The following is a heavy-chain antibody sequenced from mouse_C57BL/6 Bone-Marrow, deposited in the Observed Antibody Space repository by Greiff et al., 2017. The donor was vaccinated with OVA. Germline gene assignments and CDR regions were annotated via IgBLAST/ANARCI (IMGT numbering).Heavy chain of an antibody. V-gene: IGHV3-6*01. CDR2: ISYDGSN. CDR3: ARGGLRRRAWFAY. D-gene: IGHD2-4*01. CDR1: GYSITSGYY. Sequence: VQLQQSGPGLVKPSQSLSLTCSVTGYSITSGYYWNWIRQFPGNKLEWMGYISYDGSNNYNPSLKNRISITRDTSKNQFFLKLNSVTTEDTATYYCARGGLRRRAWFAYWGQGTLVTVSA. J-gene: IGHJ3*01.